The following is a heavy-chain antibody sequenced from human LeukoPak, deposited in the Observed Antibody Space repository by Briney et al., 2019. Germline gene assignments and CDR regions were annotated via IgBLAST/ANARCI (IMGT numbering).Heavy chain of an antibody. J-gene: IGHJ4*02. CDR2: INPSVGST. CDR1: GYTFTSYY. D-gene: IGHD3-16*01. Sequence: ASVKVSCKASGYTFTSYYIHWVRQAPGQGLEWMGIINPSVGSTTYAQNFQGRVTMTRYTSTSSVYMELSSLRSEDTAVYYCARGIYDYVWGRIDYWGQGTLVTVSS. V-gene: IGHV1-46*01. CDR3: ARGIYDYVWGRIDY.